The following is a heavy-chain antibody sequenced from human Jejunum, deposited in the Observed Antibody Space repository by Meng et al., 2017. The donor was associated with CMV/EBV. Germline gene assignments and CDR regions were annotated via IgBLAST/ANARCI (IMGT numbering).Heavy chain of an antibody. D-gene: IGHD3-10*01. CDR2: FYYTETT. CDR1: ISTGSYV. J-gene: IGHJ5*02. Sequence: ISTGSYVWDGIRQPPGKGLEWMGTFYYTETTDYSPPLESRVTISVDTSKNQFSLRLSSVTAADTAVYYCARVNYSGSGSYFNWFDPWGQGTLVTVSS. CDR3: ARVNYSGSGSYFNWFDP. V-gene: IGHV4-39*07.